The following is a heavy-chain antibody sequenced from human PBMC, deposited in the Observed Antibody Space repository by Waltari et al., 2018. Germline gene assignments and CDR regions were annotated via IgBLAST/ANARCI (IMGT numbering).Heavy chain of an antibody. Sequence: QVQLVQSGAEVKKPGASVKVSCKASGYTFTSYDINWVRQATGQGLEWMGWMNPNSGNTGDAQKFQGRVTITRNTSISTAYMELSSLRSEDTAVYYCARAVYCSGGSCYDFDYWGQGTLVTVSS. J-gene: IGHJ4*02. CDR2: MNPNSGNT. CDR3: ARAVYCSGGSCYDFDY. V-gene: IGHV1-8*03. D-gene: IGHD2-15*01. CDR1: GYTFTSYD.